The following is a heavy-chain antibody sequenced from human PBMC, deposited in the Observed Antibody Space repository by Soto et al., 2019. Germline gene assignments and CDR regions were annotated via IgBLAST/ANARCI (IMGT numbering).Heavy chain of an antibody. CDR3: ARGYRNWNDVLIFDY. J-gene: IGHJ4*02. V-gene: IGHV1-69*01. CDR2: IIPIFGTA. CDR1: GGTFSSYA. D-gene: IGHD1-1*01. Sequence: QVQLVQSGAEVKKPGSSVKVSCKASGGTFSSYAISWVRQAPGQGLEWMGGIIPIFGTANYAQKFQGRVTITADESTSTAYMELSRQRYEDTAVYYCARGYRNWNDVLIFDYWGQGTLVTVSS.